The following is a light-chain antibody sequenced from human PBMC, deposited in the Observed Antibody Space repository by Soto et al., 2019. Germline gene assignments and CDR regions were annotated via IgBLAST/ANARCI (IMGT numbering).Light chain of an antibody. Sequence: QSALTQPASVSGSPGQSITISCTGTSSDVGGYNFVSWYQQHPGKAPKFIIYDVRNRPSGVSNRFSGSRSGNTASLTISGIQAEDEADYYCSSYTSSSTVIFGGGTKLTV. CDR3: SSYTSSSTVI. J-gene: IGLJ2*01. CDR2: DVR. V-gene: IGLV2-14*03. CDR1: SSDVGGYNF.